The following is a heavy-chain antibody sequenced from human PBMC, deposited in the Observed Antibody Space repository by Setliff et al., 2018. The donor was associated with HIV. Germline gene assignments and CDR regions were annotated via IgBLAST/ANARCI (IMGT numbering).Heavy chain of an antibody. Sequence: SETLSLTCGVSGDSINSGYYWGWIRQPPGKGPEWIGSIYHSGSTYYSPSLKSRVTILVDTSKNEVSLKLSSVTAADTAVYYCARGGHILIVGAPPNWFDPWGQGTPVTVSS. CDR1: GDSINSGYY. J-gene: IGHJ5*02. CDR3: ARGGHILIVGAPPNWFDP. V-gene: IGHV4-38-2*01. D-gene: IGHD1-26*01. CDR2: IYHSGST.